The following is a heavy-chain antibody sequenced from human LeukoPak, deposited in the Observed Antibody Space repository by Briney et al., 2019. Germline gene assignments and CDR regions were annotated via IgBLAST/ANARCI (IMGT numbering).Heavy chain of an antibody. J-gene: IGHJ3*02. D-gene: IGHD3-10*01. Sequence: SETLSLTCTVSGGSISSYYWSWIRQPPGKGLEWIGYIYYSGSTNYNPSLKSRVTISVDTSKNQFSLKLSSVTAADTAVYYCARAKVRSANAEEGAFDIWGQGTMVTVSS. CDR3: ARAKVRSANAEEGAFDI. V-gene: IGHV4-59*01. CDR2: IYYSGST. CDR1: GGSISSYY.